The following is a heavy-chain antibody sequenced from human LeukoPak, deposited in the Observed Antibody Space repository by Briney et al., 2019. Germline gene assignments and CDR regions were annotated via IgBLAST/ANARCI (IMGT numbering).Heavy chain of an antibody. CDR2: IYYSGST. V-gene: IGHV4-59*11. J-gene: IGHJ4*02. D-gene: IGHD3-22*01. CDR1: GGSIRSHY. Sequence: SETLSLTCTVSGGSIRSHYWSWIRQPPGKGVEWIGYIYYSGSTNYNPSLKSRVTISVDTSKNQFSLKLSSVTAADTAVYYCARDRGDYDSSGYYGYFDYWGQGALVTVSS. CDR3: ARDRGDYDSSGYYGYFDY.